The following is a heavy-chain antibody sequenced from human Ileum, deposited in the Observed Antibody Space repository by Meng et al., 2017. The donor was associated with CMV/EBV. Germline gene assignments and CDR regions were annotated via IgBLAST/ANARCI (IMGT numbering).Heavy chain of an antibody. CDR2: IIRIFRTT. Sequence: SVKVSCKASGESYNSYAISWVRQAPGQGLEWMVGIIRIFRTTNYAQRFQGRATITTGESTSTVYMELSSLTSDDTAVYYCATAPWGDYEPYYYYGLDVWGPGTTVTVSS. D-gene: IGHD4-17*01. V-gene: IGHV1-69*05. CDR1: GESYNSYA. CDR3: ATAPWGDYEPYYYYGLDV. J-gene: IGHJ6*02.